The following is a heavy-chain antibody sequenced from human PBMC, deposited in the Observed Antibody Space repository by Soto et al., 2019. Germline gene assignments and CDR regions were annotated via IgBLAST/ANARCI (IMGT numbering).Heavy chain of an antibody. CDR3: ARQPIASAAVYIMDV. Sequence: GESLKISCTGSGYSFTSYWIGWVRQMPGKGLEWMGIIYPGDSDTRYSPSFQGQVTISADKSISTAYLQWSSLKASDTAMYYCARQPIASAAVYIMDVWGQGTTVTVSS. D-gene: IGHD6-13*01. CDR2: IYPGDSDT. J-gene: IGHJ6*02. CDR1: GYSFTSYW. V-gene: IGHV5-51*01.